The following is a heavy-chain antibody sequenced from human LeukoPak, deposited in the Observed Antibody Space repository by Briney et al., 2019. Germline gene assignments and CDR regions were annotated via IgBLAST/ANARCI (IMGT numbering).Heavy chain of an antibody. CDR2: IYDSGTT. D-gene: IGHD1-1*01. J-gene: IGHJ5*02. CDR3: AKKVESKWFDP. Sequence: SETLSLTCTVSGGSISGYYWSWVRQPPGKGLEWIGYIYDSGTTNYNPSLKSRVTISEDTSKNQFSLKLTSVPAADTAVYYCAKKVESKWFDPSGQGTLVTVSS. CDR1: GGSISGYY. V-gene: IGHV4-59*01.